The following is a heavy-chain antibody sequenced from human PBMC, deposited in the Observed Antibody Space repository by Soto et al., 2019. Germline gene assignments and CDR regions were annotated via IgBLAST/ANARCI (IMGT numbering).Heavy chain of an antibody. Sequence: GGSLRLSCAASGFTVSSNYMSWVRQAPGKGLEWVSVIYSGGSTYYADSVKGRFTSSRHNSKNTLYLQMNSLRAEDTAVYYCARVYGSGSYFRWFDPWGQGTLVTVSS. CDR2: IYSGGST. D-gene: IGHD3-10*01. V-gene: IGHV3-53*04. CDR3: ARVYGSGSYFRWFDP. CDR1: GFTVSSNY. J-gene: IGHJ5*02.